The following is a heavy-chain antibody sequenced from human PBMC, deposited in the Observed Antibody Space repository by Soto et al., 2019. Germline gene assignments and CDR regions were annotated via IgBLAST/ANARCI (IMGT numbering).Heavy chain of an antibody. Sequence: ASVKVSCKVSGYTLTELSMHWVRQAPGKGLEWMGGFDPEDGETIYAQKFQGRVTMTEDTSTDTAYMELSSLRSEDTAVYYCATLYSSGWNFYFDYCGQGTLVTVSS. CDR2: FDPEDGET. J-gene: IGHJ4*02. D-gene: IGHD6-19*01. CDR1: GYTLTELS. CDR3: ATLYSSGWNFYFDY. V-gene: IGHV1-24*01.